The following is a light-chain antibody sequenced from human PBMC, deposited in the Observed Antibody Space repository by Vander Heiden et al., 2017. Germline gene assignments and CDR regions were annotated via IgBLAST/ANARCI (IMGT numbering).Light chain of an antibody. CDR2: EVS. Sequence: QSALTQPASVSGPPGQSITISCTGTSSDVGGYKYVPWYQQHPGKAPKLMIYEVSHRPSGVSNRFSGSKSGNTASLTISGLQAEDEADYYCTSYTSGNTWVFGGGTKLTVL. CDR3: TSYTSGNTWV. CDR1: SSDVGGYKY. J-gene: IGLJ3*02. V-gene: IGLV2-14*01.